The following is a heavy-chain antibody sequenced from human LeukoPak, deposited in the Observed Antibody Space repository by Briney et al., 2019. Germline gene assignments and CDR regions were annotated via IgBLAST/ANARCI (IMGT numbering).Heavy chain of an antibody. CDR3: ARAYGGDYGDCDSYFDL. CDR1: GFTFSSYS. V-gene: IGHV3-48*02. J-gene: IGHJ2*01. D-gene: IGHD4-17*01. Sequence: GGSLRLSCAASGFTFSSYSMNWVRQAPGKGLEWVSYISSSSSTIYYADSVKGRSTISRDNAKTSLYLQMNSLRDEDTAVYYCARAYGGDYGDCDSYFDLWGRGTLVTVSS. CDR2: ISSSSSTI.